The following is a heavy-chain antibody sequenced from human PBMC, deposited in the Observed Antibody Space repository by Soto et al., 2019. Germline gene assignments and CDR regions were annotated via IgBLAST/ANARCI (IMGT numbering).Heavy chain of an antibody. D-gene: IGHD6-6*01. Sequence: ASVKVSCKASGYTFTSYYMHWVRQAPGQGLEWMGIINPSGGSTSYAQKFQGRVTMTRDTSTSTVYMELSSLRSEDTAVYYCARGQLERSYYYYYGMDVWGQGTTVTVSS. J-gene: IGHJ6*02. CDR3: ARGQLERSYYYYYGMDV. CDR2: INPSGGST. CDR1: GYTFTSYY. V-gene: IGHV1-46*01.